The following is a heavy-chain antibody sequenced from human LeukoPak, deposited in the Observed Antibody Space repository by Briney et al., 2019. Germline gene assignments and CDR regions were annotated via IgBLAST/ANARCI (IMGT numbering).Heavy chain of an antibody. V-gene: IGHV4-38-2*01. CDR3: ATDCDSSGYVGLGNY. CDR2: IYHSCNT. D-gene: IGHD3-22*01. J-gene: IGHJ4*02. CDR1: VYSISIGYC. Sequence: PSETLSLTCSGSVYSISIGYCWGWVRQPPGKGLEWIGTIYHSCNTSYNPSHKSRVTMSVDTAKNQFSVKLGSMTAADAAVDYCATDCDSSGYVGLGNYWGQGTQVTVSS.